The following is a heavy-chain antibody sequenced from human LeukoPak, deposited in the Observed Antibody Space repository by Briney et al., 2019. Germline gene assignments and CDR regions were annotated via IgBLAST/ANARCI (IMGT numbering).Heavy chain of an antibody. CDR3: ARGEDSSNLIDY. CDR2: INPNSGGT. Sequence: GASVKVSCKASGYTFTGYYMHWVRQAPGQGLEWIGWINPNSGGTNYAQKFQGWVTMTRDTSISTAYMELSRLRSDDTAVYYCARGEDSSNLIDYWGRGTLVTVSS. V-gene: IGHV1-2*04. D-gene: IGHD6-6*01. J-gene: IGHJ4*02. CDR1: GYTFTGYY.